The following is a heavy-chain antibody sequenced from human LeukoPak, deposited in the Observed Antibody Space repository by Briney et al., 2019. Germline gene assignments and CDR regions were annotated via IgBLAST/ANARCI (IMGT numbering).Heavy chain of an antibody. Sequence: PSQTLSLTCAVSGGSISSGGYSWSWIRQPPGKGLEWIGYIYHSGSTYYNPSLKSRVTISVDRSKNQFSLKLSSVTAADTAVYYCARSGPTYDWFDPWGQGTLVTVS. D-gene: IGHD6-25*01. CDR1: GGSISSGGYS. CDR2: IYHSGST. V-gene: IGHV4-30-2*01. J-gene: IGHJ5*02. CDR3: ARSGPTYDWFDP.